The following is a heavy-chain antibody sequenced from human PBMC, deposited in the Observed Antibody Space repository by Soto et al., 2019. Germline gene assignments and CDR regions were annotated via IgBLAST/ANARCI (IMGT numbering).Heavy chain of an antibody. CDR3: AHRGGRDDGDYQRVGLDY. Sequence: QITLKESGPTLVKPTQTLTLTCTFSGFSLSTSGVGVGWIRQPPGKALEWLALIYWNDDKRYSPSLKSRLTITKDTSKNQVVLTMTNMDPVDTAKYYCAHRGGRDDGDYQRVGLDYWGQGTLVTVSS. V-gene: IGHV2-5*01. CDR2: IYWNDDK. J-gene: IGHJ4*02. CDR1: GFSLSTSGVG. D-gene: IGHD4-17*01.